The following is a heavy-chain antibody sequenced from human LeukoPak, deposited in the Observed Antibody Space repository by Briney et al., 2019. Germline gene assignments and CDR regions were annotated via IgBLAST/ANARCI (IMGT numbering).Heavy chain of an antibody. J-gene: IGHJ5*02. CDR1: GFTFNSYA. D-gene: IGHD2/OR15-2a*01. V-gene: IGHV3-23*01. Sequence: GGSLRLSCAASGFTFNSYAMSWVRQAPGKGLEWVSAISASGGTTYYADSVRGRFTISRDNSENTLYLQMNSPRVEDTAVYYCAKEPREYCSSSACPNWLDPWGQGALVTVS. CDR2: ISASGGTT. CDR3: AKEPREYCSSSACPNWLDP.